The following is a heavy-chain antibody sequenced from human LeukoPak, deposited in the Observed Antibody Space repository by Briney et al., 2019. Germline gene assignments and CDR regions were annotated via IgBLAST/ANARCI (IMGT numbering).Heavy chain of an antibody. CDR3: ARVVDFRYYYYYMDV. Sequence: GGSLRLSCAASGFTFDDYAMHWVRQAPGKGLEWVSGISWNSGSRGYADSVKGRFTISRDNAKNSLYLQMNSLRAEDTAVYYCARVVDFRYYYYYMDVWGKGTTVTVSS. J-gene: IGHJ6*03. D-gene: IGHD3-3*01. V-gene: IGHV3-9*01. CDR1: GFTFDDYA. CDR2: ISWNSGSR.